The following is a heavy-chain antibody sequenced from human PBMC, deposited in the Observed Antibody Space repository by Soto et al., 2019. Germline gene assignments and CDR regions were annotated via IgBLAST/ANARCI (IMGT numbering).Heavy chain of an antibody. Sequence: PSETLSLTCGVYGGSFRNYYWIWVRQPPGKGLEWIGEVNHSGEATYNPSLQSRITISLDTSNNQFSLKMTSVTAADTAMYFCTRAERFPTSWFDHWDQGTQLTVST. CDR2: VNHSGEA. CDR1: GGSFRNYY. V-gene: IGHV4-34*01. CDR3: TRAERFPTSWFDH. J-gene: IGHJ5*02. D-gene: IGHD3-10*01.